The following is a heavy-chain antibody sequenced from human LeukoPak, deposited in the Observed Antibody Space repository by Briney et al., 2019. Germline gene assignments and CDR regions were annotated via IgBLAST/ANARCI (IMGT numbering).Heavy chain of an antibody. D-gene: IGHD3-16*01. CDR3: ARDLGLGRVWYGAEY. J-gene: IGHJ4*02. V-gene: IGHV3-30-3*01. CDR1: GFTLSGYA. CDR2: VSNDGSNK. Sequence: GGSLTLSCAASGFTLSGYAMHWVRQAPGKGLEWVAIVSNDGSNKYYADSVKGRFTISRDNSKNTPYLQMSSLRDEDTAVYYCARDLGLGRVWYGAEYWGERALVTVSS.